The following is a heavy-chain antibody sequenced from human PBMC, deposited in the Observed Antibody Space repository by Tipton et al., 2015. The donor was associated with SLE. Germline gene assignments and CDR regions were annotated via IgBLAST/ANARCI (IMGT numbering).Heavy chain of an antibody. D-gene: IGHD3-22*01. CDR2: IYYSGST. V-gene: IGHV4-59*01. J-gene: IGHJ3*02. CDR3: ARGGFGVTMIVGDAFDS. Sequence: TLSLTCTVSGGSISSYYWSWIRQPPGKGLEWIGYIYYSGSTNYNPSLKSRVTISVDTSKNQFSLKLSSVTAADTAVYYCARGGFGVTMIVGDAFDSWGQGTMVTVSS. CDR1: GGSISSYY.